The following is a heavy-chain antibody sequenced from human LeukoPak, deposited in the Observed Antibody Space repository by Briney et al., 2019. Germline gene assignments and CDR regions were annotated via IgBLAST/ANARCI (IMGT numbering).Heavy chain of an antibody. J-gene: IGHJ6*03. V-gene: IGHV3-30*04. Sequence: GGALRLSCAASGFTFSRSAMYWVRQARGKGLEWVAVISFDGNNQYETDSVKGRFTISRDNSKNTLDLHMNSVRPEDTAVYYCARDARSSGYYYYYMDVWGKGTTVTVSS. CDR2: ISFDGNNQ. CDR3: ARDARSSGYYYYYMDV. CDR1: GFTFSRSA. D-gene: IGHD6-6*01.